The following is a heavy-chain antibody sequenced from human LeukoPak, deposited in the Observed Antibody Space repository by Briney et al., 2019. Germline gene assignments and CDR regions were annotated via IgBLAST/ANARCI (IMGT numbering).Heavy chain of an antibody. D-gene: IGHD3-10*01. J-gene: IGHJ4*02. CDR2: FDPEDGET. V-gene: IGHV1-24*01. Sequence: GASVKVSCKVSGYTLTELSMHWVRQAPGKGLEWMGGFDPEDGETIYAQKFQGRVTMTEDTSTDTAYMELSSLRSEDTAVYYCATGFGALGEGLLESSYWGQGTLVTVSS. CDR1: GYTLTELS. CDR3: ATGFGALGEGLLESSY.